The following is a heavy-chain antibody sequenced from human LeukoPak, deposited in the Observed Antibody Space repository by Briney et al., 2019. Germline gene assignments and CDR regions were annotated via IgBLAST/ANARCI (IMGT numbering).Heavy chain of an antibody. Sequence: GGSLRLSCAASGFTFSSYDMHWVRQARGKGREWVSAIGTAGDTYYPGSGKGRFTISRENAKNYLYLQMNRLRAVYTAVCYCARGLGGWFDPWGQGTLVTVSS. D-gene: IGHD3-16*01. CDR1: GFTFSSYD. V-gene: IGHV3-13*01. CDR3: ARGLGGWFDP. J-gene: IGHJ5*02. CDR2: IGTAGDT.